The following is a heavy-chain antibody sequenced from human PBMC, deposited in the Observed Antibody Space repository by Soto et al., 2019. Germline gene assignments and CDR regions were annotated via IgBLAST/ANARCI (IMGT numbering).Heavy chain of an antibody. V-gene: IGHV4-39*01. D-gene: IGHD3-10*02. CDR1: GGTLITSSYY. CDR2: VYYAGGT. Sequence: SETLSLTCTVSGGTLITSSYYWGWIRQSPGMGLEWIGSVYYAGGTHYNPSLTSRVTISVDTSKNQFSLKLTSVTAADTAVYYCARSQHSVNVIDYWGQGALVTVSS. CDR3: ARSQHSVNVIDY. J-gene: IGHJ4*02.